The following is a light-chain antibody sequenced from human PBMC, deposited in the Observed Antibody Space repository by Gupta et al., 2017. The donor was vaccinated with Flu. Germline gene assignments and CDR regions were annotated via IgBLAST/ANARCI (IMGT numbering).Light chain of an antibody. CDR3: HSSDGSGKAWV. J-gene: IGLJ3*02. Sequence: LTQPPSVSVSPGPTARISCSGEELTKQYCFWYQLKAAQAPVLVIYKDSRRRSGIPGRVSGSSSGTGATLTTTGVQAEDEADYYCHSSDGSGKAWVFGGGTKVTVL. V-gene: IGLV3-25*02. CDR2: KDS. CDR1: ELTKQY.